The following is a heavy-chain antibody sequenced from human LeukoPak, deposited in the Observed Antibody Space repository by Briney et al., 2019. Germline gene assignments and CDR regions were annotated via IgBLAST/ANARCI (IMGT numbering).Heavy chain of an antibody. J-gene: IGHJ3*02. CDR1: GGTFSSYA. D-gene: IGHD1-26*01. CDR3: ARGARARRWDDAFDI. CDR2: IIPIFGTA. V-gene: IGHV1-69*05. Sequence: SVKVSCKASGGTFSSYAISWVRQAPGRGLEWMGRIIPIFGTANYAQKFQGRVTITTDESTSTAYMELSSLRSEDTAVYYCARGARARRWDDAFDIWGQGTMVTVSS.